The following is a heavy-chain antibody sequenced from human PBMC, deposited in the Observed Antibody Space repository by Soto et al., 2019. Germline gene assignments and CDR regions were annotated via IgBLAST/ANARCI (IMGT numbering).Heavy chain of an antibody. CDR1: GGSISSRSYY. CDR3: ARHKDTSSRYLLPDF. Sequence: QLQLQESGPGLVKPSETLSLTCTVPGGSISSRSYYWGWIRQPPGTGLEWIGGIYYSGNAYYNQSLKSRVAVSVDTSKNQFSLKVTSGTATDTDVYYCARHKDTSSRYLLPDFWGQGPLVTVSS. V-gene: IGHV4-39*01. D-gene: IGHD6-13*01. J-gene: IGHJ4*02. CDR2: IYYSGNA.